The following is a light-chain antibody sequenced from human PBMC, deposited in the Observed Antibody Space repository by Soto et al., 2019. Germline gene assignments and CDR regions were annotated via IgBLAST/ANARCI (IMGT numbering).Light chain of an antibody. CDR3: SSYTTTNAVL. V-gene: IGLV2-14*03. Sequence: QSALTQPASVSGSPGQSITISCTEASSAVGDYNYVSWYQQHPGKAPKLMIYDVSYRPSGVSIRFSGSKSGSTASLTISGLQAEDEADYYCSSYTTTNAVLFGGGTQLTVL. CDR2: DVS. J-gene: IGLJ2*01. CDR1: SSAVGDYNY.